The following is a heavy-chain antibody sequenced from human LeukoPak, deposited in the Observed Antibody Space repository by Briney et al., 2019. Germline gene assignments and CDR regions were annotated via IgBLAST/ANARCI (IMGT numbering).Heavy chain of an antibody. V-gene: IGHV1-69*05. CDR1: GYTFTGYY. Sequence: ASVKVSCKASGYTFTGYYIHWVRQAPGQGLEWMGGIIPIFRTAKYAQKFQGRVTITTDESTSTAYIELSSLRSEDTAVYYCARGGYCSSTSCYGWARFDCWGQGTLVTVSS. CDR2: IIPIFRTA. J-gene: IGHJ4*02. D-gene: IGHD2-2*01. CDR3: ARGGYCSSTSCYGWARFDC.